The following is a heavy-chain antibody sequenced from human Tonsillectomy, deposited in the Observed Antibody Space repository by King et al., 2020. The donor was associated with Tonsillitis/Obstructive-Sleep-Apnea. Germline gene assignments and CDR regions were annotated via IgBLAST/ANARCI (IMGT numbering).Heavy chain of an antibody. CDR2: IYYSGST. Sequence: VQLQESGPGLVKPSQTLSLTCTVSGGSISSGGYYWSWIRQHPGQGLEWIGYIYYSGSTYYNPSLKSRVTISVDTSKNQFSLKLSSVTAADTAVYYCARGVSYYYDSSGTLDIWGQGTMVTVSS. D-gene: IGHD3-22*01. J-gene: IGHJ3*02. CDR1: GGSISSGGYY. CDR3: ARGVSYYYDSSGTLDI. V-gene: IGHV4-31*03.